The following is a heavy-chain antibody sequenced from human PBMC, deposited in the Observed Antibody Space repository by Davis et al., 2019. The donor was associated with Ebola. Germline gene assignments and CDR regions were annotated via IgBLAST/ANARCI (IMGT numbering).Heavy chain of an antibody. CDR1: GYTFTSYG. CDR2: IIPILGIA. CDR3: ARSGYYYYYYGMDV. J-gene: IGHJ6*02. Sequence: SVKVSCKASGYTFTSYGISWVRQAPGQGLEWMGRIIPILGIANYAQKFQGRVTITADKSTSTAYMELSSLRSEDTAVYYCARSGYYYYYYGMDVWGQGTTVTVSS. D-gene: IGHD3-3*01. V-gene: IGHV1-69*04.